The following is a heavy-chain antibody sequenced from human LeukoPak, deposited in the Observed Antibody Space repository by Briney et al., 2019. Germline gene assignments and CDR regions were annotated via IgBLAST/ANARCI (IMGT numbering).Heavy chain of an antibody. J-gene: IGHJ4*02. V-gene: IGHV4-39*01. CDR2: IYYSGST. Sequence: SQTLSLTCTVSAGSISRSSFYWGWIRQPPGKGLEWIGSIYYSGSTYYNPSLKRRVIISVDTSKNQFSLKLSSVTAADTAVYYCARLVYYDSSGYPDWGQGTLVTVSS. D-gene: IGHD3-22*01. CDR1: AGSISRSSFY. CDR3: ARLVYYDSSGYPD.